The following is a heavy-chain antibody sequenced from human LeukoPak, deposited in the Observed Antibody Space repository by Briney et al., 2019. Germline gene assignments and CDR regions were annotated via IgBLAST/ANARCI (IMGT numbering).Heavy chain of an antibody. CDR2: IYSGGST. CDR1: GFTVSSNY. J-gene: IGHJ3*02. CDR3: ASDSGSYYNDAFDI. Sequence: GGSLRLSCAASGFTVSSNYMSWVRQAPGKGLEWVSVIYSGGSTYYADSVKGRFTISRHNSKNTLYLQMNSLSAEDTAVYYCASDSGSYYNDAFDIWGQGTMVTVSS. D-gene: IGHD3-10*01. V-gene: IGHV3-53*04.